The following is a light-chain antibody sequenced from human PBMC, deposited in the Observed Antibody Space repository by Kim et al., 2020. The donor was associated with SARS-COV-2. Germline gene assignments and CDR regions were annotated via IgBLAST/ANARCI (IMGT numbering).Light chain of an antibody. J-gene: IGKJ2*01. CDR1: QSISNN. CDR3: QQRSTWPQT. V-gene: IGKV3-11*01. CDR2: DAS. Sequence: EIVLTQSPASLSLSPGESATLSCRASQSISNNLIWYQQKPGQAPRPLIYDASKRATGIPARFSGSGSGTDFTLTISSLEPEDFAVYYCQQRSTWPQTFGQGTKVDIK.